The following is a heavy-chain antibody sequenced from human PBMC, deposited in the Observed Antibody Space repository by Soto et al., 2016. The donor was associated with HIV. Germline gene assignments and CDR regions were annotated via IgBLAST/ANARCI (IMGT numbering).Heavy chain of an antibody. J-gene: IGHJ3*02. CDR1: GFTFSSYA. CDR2: ISGSGSST. CDR3: AKGLPSYYGSGSFDAFDI. Sequence: EVQLLESGGGLVQPGGSLRLSCAASGFTFSSYAMSWVRQAPGKGLEWVSGISGSGSSTYYADSVKGRFTISRDNSKNTLYLQMNSLRAEEMAAYYCAKGLPSYYGSGSFDAFDIWGQGTMVTVSS. V-gene: IGHV3-23*01. D-gene: IGHD3-10*01.